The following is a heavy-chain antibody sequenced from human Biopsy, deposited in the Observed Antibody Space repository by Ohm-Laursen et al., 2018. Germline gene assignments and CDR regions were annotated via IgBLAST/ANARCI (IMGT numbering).Heavy chain of an antibody. Sequence: GTLSLTCTVSGDSINSSYWSWIRQAPGKGLEWIGFISNSGNTNYNPSLKSRVTISADTSKNQFSLKLGSVTVADTAVFYCARRGSGGRSFDCWGQGSLVTVSS. D-gene: IGHD2-15*01. CDR2: ISNSGNT. CDR3: ARRGSGGRSFDC. J-gene: IGHJ4*02. CDR1: GDSINSSY. V-gene: IGHV4-59*08.